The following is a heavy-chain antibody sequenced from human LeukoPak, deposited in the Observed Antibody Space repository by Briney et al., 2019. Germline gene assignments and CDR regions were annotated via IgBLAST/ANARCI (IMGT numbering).Heavy chain of an antibody. Sequence: NTAETLSLTCTVSGGSISSGDSYWSWIRQPPGEGLEWIGYVSYSGSTYYNPSLKSRLTISMDTSNNQFSLNLRSVTAADTAVYYCARGYYMDVWGKGTTVTVSS. J-gene: IGHJ6*03. V-gene: IGHV4-30-4*08. CDR3: ARGYYMDV. CDR1: GGSISSGDSY. CDR2: VSYSGST.